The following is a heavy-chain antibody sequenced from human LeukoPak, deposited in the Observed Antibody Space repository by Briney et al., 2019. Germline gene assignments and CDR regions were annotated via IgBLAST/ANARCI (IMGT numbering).Heavy chain of an antibody. D-gene: IGHD6-13*01. J-gene: IGHJ4*02. CDR3: AREYSSFEY. CDR1: GGSISTYY. CDR2: INYSGSA. V-gene: IGHV4-59*01. Sequence: SETLSLTCTVSGGSISTYYWSWIRQAPGKGLEWIGYINYSGSADYNPSLKSRVTISVDTSKNQLSLKMRSVTAADTAVYYCAREYSSFEYWGQGTLVTVSS.